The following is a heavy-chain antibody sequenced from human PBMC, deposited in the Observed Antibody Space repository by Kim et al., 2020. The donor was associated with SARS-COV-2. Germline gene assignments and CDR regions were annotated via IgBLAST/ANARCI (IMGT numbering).Heavy chain of an antibody. J-gene: IGHJ5*02. Sequence: SETLSLTCTVSGGSISSSSYYWGWIRQPPGKGLEWIGSIYYSGSTYYNPSLKSRVTISVDTSKNQFSLKLSSVTAADTAVYYCATHCIAVDEDWFDPWGQGTLVTVSS. D-gene: IGHD6-19*01. V-gene: IGHV4-39*01. CDR2: IYYSGST. CDR1: GGSISSSSYY. CDR3: ATHCIAVDEDWFDP.